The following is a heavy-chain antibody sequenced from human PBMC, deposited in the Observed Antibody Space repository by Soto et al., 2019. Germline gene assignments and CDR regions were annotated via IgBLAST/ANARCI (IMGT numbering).Heavy chain of an antibody. D-gene: IGHD3-22*01. J-gene: IGHJ6*02. Sequence: EVHLLESGGGLVRPGGSLTLSCSASGFAFNTYAMSWVRQAPGRGLEWVSGVSGSGGATYYAASVKGRFSVSRDKSKNILYLKKNSLRADDTAKYYCAKDSRIMRLGVVIPQDDFYYGMDVWGQGTSVTVSS. CDR2: VSGSGGAT. CDR1: GFAFNTYA. CDR3: AKDSRIMRLGVVIPQDDFYYGMDV. V-gene: IGHV3-23*01.